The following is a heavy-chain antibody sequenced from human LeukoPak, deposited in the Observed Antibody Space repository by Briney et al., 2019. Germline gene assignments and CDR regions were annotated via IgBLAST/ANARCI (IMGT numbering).Heavy chain of an antibody. CDR2: IYYSRST. D-gene: IGHD3-10*01. J-gene: IGHJ4*02. CDR1: GGSLSSYY. Sequence: SETLSLTCTVSGGSLSSYYWSWIRQPPGKGLEWIGYIYYSRSTNYNPSLKSRVTISVDTSKNQFSLKLSSVTAADTAVYYCASGSSLWFGESYFDYWGQGTLVTVSS. V-gene: IGHV4-59*01. CDR3: ASGSSLWFGESYFDY.